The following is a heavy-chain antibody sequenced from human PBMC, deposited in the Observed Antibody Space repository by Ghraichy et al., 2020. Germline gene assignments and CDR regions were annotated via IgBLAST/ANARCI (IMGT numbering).Heavy chain of an antibody. J-gene: IGHJ4*02. CDR2: IIPIFGTA. D-gene: IGHD4-17*01. V-gene: IGHV1-69*13. Sequence: SVKVSCKASGGTFSSYAISWVRQAPGQGLEWMGGIIPIFGTANYAQKFQGRVTITADESTSTAYMELSSLRSEDTAVYYCASSDSGDFYFDYWGQGTLVTVSS. CDR3: ASSDSGDFYFDY. CDR1: GGTFSSYA.